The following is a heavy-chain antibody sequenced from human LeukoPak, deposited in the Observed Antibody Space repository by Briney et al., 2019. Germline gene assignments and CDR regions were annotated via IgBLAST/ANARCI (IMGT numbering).Heavy chain of an antibody. J-gene: IGHJ3*02. CDR2: IYTSGST. CDR1: GRSISDYY. D-gene: IGHD6-13*01. CDR3: GRKVISALAGAFDI. V-gene: IGHV4-4*07. Sequence: SETLSLTCTVSGRSISDYYWGWIRQPAGKGLEWIGRIYTSGSTNYNPSLKTRLTMSVDTSKHQFSLRLRSVTAANAVLYSCGRKVISALAGAFDIWHQENMVSVSS.